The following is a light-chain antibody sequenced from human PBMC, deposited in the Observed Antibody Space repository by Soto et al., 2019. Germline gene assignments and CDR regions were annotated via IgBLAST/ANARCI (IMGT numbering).Light chain of an antibody. CDR1: SSDVGAYNY. V-gene: IGLV2-11*01. J-gene: IGLJ1*01. Sequence: SALTQARSVSGCPGQSVTIPCTGTSSDVGAYNYVSWYQQHPGKAPKLMIYDVSKRPSGVPDRFSGSKSGNTASLTISGLQAEDEAAYYCCSYAGSYTYVFGTGTKVTVL. CDR2: DVS. CDR3: CSYAGSYTYV.